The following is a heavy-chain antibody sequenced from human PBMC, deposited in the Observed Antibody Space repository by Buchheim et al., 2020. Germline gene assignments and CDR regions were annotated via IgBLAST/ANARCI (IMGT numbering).Heavy chain of an antibody. Sequence: QVQLVESGGGVVQPGRSLRLSCAASGFTFSSYGMHWVRQAPGKGLEWVAVISYDGSNKYYADSVKGRFTISRDNSKNTLYLQMNSLRAEDTAVYYCVKSLGYGDYDDYYYYGMDVWGQGTT. V-gene: IGHV3-30*18. CDR2: ISYDGSNK. CDR1: GFTFSSYG. J-gene: IGHJ6*02. CDR3: VKSLGYGDYDDYYYYGMDV. D-gene: IGHD4-17*01.